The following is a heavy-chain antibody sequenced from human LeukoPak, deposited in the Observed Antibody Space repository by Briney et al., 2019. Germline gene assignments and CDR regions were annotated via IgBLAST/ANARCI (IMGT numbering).Heavy chain of an antibody. V-gene: IGHV4-31*03. Sequence: SQTLSLTCTVSGGSISSGGYYWSWIRQHPGKGLEWIEYIYYSGSTYYNPSLKSRVTISVDTSKNQFSLKLSSVTAADTAVYYCARGFGEFLYWFDPWGQGTLVTVSS. J-gene: IGHJ5*02. CDR2: IYYSGST. CDR1: GGSISSGGYY. CDR3: ARGFGEFLYWFDP. D-gene: IGHD3-10*01.